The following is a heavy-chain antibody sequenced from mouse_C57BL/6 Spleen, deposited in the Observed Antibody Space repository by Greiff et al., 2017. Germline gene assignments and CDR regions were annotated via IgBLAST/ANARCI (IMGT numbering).Heavy chain of an antibody. CDR1: GYSFTDYN. J-gene: IGHJ1*03. D-gene: IGHD1-1*01. CDR2: INPNYGTT. Sequence: EVKLVESGPELVKPGASVKISCKASGYSFTDYNMNWVKQSNGKSLEWIGVINPNYGTTSYNQKFKGKATLTVDQSSITAYRQLNSLTSEDSAVYYCERCDYYGSSYGYFDVWGTGTTVTVSS. V-gene: IGHV1-39*01. CDR3: ERCDYYGSSYGYFDV.